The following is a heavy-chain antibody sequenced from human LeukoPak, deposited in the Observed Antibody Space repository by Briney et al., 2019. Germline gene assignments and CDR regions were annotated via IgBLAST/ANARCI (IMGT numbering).Heavy chain of an antibody. Sequence: GASVKVSCKASGFTFTSSAMQWVRQARGQRLEWIGWIVVGSGNTNYAQKFQERVTITRDMSTSTAYMELSSLRSEDTAVYYCAAGDYYDSSGYFPLGYWGQGTLVTVSS. V-gene: IGHV1-58*02. CDR1: GFTFTSSA. CDR2: IVVGSGNT. J-gene: IGHJ4*02. D-gene: IGHD3-22*01. CDR3: AAGDYYDSSGYFPLGY.